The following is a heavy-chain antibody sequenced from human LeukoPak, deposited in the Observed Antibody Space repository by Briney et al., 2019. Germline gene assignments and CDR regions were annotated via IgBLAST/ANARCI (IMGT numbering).Heavy chain of an antibody. Sequence: GGSLRLSCAASGFTFSSYAMHWVRQAPGKGLEWVAVISYDGSNKYYADSVKGRFTISRDNSKSTLFLQMNTLRAEDTAIYYCAKDRHGVTSGGQGTLVTVSS. D-gene: IGHD3-3*01. CDR3: AKDRHGVTS. CDR1: GFTFSSYA. V-gene: IGHV3-30-3*01. CDR2: ISYDGSNK. J-gene: IGHJ4*02.